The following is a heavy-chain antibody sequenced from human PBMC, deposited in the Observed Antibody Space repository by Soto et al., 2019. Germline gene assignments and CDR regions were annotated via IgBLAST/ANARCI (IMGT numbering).Heavy chain of an antibody. V-gene: IGHV3-11*03. J-gene: IGHJ6*02. D-gene: IGHD6-19*01. CDR3: ARPCEAVKYYYGVDV. CDR1: GFTFSDYY. CDR2: ISSSSSYT. Sequence: PGWSLRLSCAASGFTFSDYYMSWIRQAPGKGLEWVSYISSSSSYTNYADSVKGRFTISRDNAKNSLYLQMNSLRAEDTAVYYCARPCEAVKYYYGVDVWGQGNTVTVS.